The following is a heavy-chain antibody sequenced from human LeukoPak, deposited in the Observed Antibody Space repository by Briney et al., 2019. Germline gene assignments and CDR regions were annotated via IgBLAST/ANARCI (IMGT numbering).Heavy chain of an antibody. CDR3: ARDRSVTGSYYFDY. CDR2: IIPIFGTA. J-gene: IGHJ4*02. D-gene: IGHD1-26*01. CDR1: GGTFSSYA. V-gene: IGHV1-69*05. Sequence: RASVKVSCKASGGTFSSYAISWVRQAPGQGLEWMGGIIPIFGTANYAQKFQGRVTTTTDESTSTAYMELSSLRSEDTAVYYCARDRSVTGSYYFDYWGQGTLVTVSS.